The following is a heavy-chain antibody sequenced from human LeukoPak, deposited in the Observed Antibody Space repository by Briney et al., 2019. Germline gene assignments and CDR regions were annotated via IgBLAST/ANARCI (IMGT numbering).Heavy chain of an antibody. J-gene: IGHJ3*02. CDR3: AKVAWGFLNAFDI. V-gene: IGHV3-21*04. CDR2: ISSSSSYI. Sequence: GGSLRLSCAASGFTFSSYSMNWVRQAPGKGLEWVSSISSSSSYIYYADSVKGRFTISRDNAKNSLYLQMNSLRAEDTAVYYCAKVAWGFLNAFDIWGQGTMVTVSS. D-gene: IGHD7-27*01. CDR1: GFTFSSYS.